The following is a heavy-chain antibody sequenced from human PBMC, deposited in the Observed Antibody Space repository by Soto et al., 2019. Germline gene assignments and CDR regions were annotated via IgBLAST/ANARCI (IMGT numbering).Heavy chain of an antibody. Sequence: GGSLRLSCAASGFTFSSYSMNWVRQAPGKGLEWVSYISSSSCTIYYADSVKGRFTISRDNAKNLLFLQMNSLRAEDTAVYYCARDFSGKNDAFDIWGQGTVVTVSS. J-gene: IGHJ3*02. D-gene: IGHD3-10*01. CDR2: ISSSSCTI. CDR1: GFTFSSYS. CDR3: ARDFSGKNDAFDI. V-gene: IGHV3-48*01.